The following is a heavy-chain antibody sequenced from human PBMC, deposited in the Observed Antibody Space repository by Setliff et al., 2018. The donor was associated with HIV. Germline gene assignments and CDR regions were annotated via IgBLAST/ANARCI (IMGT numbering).Heavy chain of an antibody. CDR1: GVNFNSHA. CDR3: ARDPGLPDVDTAMVSVYYGMDV. V-gene: IGHV3-30*03. CDR2: ISYDGSDK. J-gene: IGHJ6*02. Sequence: PGGSLRLSCAAVGVNFNSHAMHWVRQAPGKGLEWVAVISYDGSDKDYLDSVKGRFTISRDNSKNTLFLQMNSLRVEDTAVYYCARDPGLPDVDTAMVSVYYGMDVWGQGTPVTVSS. D-gene: IGHD5-18*01.